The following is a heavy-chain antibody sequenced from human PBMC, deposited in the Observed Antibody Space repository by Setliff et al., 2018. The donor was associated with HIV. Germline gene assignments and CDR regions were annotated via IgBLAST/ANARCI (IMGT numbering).Heavy chain of an antibody. D-gene: IGHD2-2*01. V-gene: IGHV3-23*01. CDR1: GFTFSSYT. Sequence: PGGSLRLSCVVSGFTFSSYTMSWVRQAPGKGLEWVSAISGSGGTTYYAESVKGRSTISRDNSKNTLYLQMTSLRAEDTAVYYCARRAYCSSTTCFDFWGQGTLVTVSS. CDR3: ARRAYCSSTTCFDF. J-gene: IGHJ4*02. CDR2: ISGSGGTT.